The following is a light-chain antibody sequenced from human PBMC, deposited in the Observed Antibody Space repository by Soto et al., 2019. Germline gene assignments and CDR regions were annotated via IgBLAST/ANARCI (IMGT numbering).Light chain of an antibody. CDR3: SSYTSRSTLVV. CDR2: DVS. J-gene: IGLJ2*01. CDR1: SSDVGGYNY. Sequence: QSALTQPASVSGSPGQSITISCTGTSSDVGGYNYVSWYQQHPGKVPKLMIYDVSNRPSGVSNRFFGSKSGNTASLTISGLQAEDEADYYCSSYTSRSTLVVFGGGTKLTVL. V-gene: IGLV2-14*01.